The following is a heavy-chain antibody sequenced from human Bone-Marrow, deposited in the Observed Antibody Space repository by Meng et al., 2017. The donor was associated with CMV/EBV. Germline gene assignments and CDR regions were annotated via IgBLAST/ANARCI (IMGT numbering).Heavy chain of an antibody. CDR3: SKGPSGGYCSSTSFDDY. D-gene: IGHD2-2*03. CDR1: GFTFSSYA. J-gene: IGHJ4*02. Sequence: GGSLRLSCAASGFTFSSYAMSRVRQAPGKGLEWVSAISGSGGSTYYADSVKGRFTISRDNSKNTLYLQMNSLRAEDTAVYYCSKGPSGGYCSSTSFDDYWGQGTLVTVSS. CDR2: ISGSGGST. V-gene: IGHV3-23*01.